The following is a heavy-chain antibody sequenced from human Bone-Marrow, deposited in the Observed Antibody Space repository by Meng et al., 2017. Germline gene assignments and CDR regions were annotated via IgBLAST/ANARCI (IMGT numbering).Heavy chain of an antibody. CDR3: ARRVSGSGLTTDWFDP. CDR2: IYHSGST. V-gene: IGHV4-4*02. D-gene: IGHD4-17*01. J-gene: IGHJ5*02. CDR1: GGSISSSNW. Sequence: VPIRGSGPGLDRPSGALSLTCAVSGGSISSSNWWSRVRQPPGKGLEWIGEIYHSGSTNYNPSLKSRVTISVDKSKNQFSLKLSSVTAADTAVYYCARRVSGSGLTTDWFDPWGQGTLVTVSS.